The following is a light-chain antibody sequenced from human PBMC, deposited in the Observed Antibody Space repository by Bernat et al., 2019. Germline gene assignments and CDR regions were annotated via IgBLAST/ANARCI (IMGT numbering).Light chain of an antibody. V-gene: IGKV3D-20*02. Sequence: EIVLTQSPGTLSLSPGERATLSCRASQSVSSSYLAWYQQKPGQAPTLLIYAASSLQSGVPSRFSGSGSGTDFTLTISSLQPEDFATYYCQQRYITPWTFGQGTKVEIK. J-gene: IGKJ1*01. CDR2: AAS. CDR1: QSVSSSY. CDR3: QQRYITPWT.